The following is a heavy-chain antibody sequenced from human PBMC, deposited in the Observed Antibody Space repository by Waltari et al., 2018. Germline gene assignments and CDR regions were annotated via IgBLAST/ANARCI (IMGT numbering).Heavy chain of an antibody. J-gene: IGHJ3*01. CDR3: AKNGNIMLRATNFRDTFDV. CDR1: GGIVNTYA. Sequence: QVQLVQSGAEVRMPGSSVTVPCTASGGIVNTYAGTWLRRAPGQGPEWMGGIIPITESAISAQKFQGRVSFTADESTNTAHMELSGLRSDDTAVYYCAKNGNIMLRATNFRDTFDVWGQGTLVTVSS. CDR2: IIPITESA. D-gene: IGHD7-27*01. V-gene: IGHV1-69*01.